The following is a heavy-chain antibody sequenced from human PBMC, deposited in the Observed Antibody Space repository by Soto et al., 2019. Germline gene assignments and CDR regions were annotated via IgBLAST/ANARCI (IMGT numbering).Heavy chain of an antibody. CDR3: ARGPDNWSFFYDP. Sequence: PSETLSLTCSVSGGSISNNFWSWIRQPPGKALEWIGSIYCSGSTNYNPSLKTRVTILVDTSKNQFSLELNSVTAADTAVYFCARGPDNWSFFYDPCGQGTLVTFSS. V-gene: IGHV4-59*01. CDR2: IYCSGST. D-gene: IGHD1-20*01. J-gene: IGHJ5*02. CDR1: GGSISNNF.